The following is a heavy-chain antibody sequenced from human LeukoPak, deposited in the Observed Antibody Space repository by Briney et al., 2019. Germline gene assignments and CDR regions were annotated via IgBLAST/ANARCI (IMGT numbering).Heavy chain of an antibody. D-gene: IGHD6-19*01. CDR2: ISAYNGNT. V-gene: IGHV1-18*01. Sequence: GASVKVSCKASGYTFTSYGISWVRQAPGQGLEWMGWISAYNGNTNYAQKLQGRVTMTTDTSTSTAYMELRSLRSDDTAVYYCARDRWYSSGWYYFDYWGQGTLVTVSS. CDR1: GYTFTSYG. CDR3: ARDRWYSSGWYYFDY. J-gene: IGHJ4*02.